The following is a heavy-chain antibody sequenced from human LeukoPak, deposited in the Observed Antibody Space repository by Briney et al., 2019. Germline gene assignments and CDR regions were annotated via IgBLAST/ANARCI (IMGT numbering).Heavy chain of an antibody. V-gene: IGHV3-30*04. Sequence: PGRSLRLSCAASGFTFSSYAMHWVRQAPGKGLEWVAVISYDGSNKYYADSVKGGFTISRDNSKNTLYLQMNSLRAEDTAVYYCARDVSNYYGSGSYYTSNYFDYWGQGTLVTVSS. D-gene: IGHD3-10*01. CDR2: ISYDGSNK. J-gene: IGHJ4*02. CDR3: ARDVSNYYGSGSYYTSNYFDY. CDR1: GFTFSSYA.